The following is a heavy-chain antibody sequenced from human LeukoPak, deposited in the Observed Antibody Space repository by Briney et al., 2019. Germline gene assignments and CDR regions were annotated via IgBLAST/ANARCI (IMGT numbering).Heavy chain of an antibody. CDR2: ISGSGGST. CDR1: GFTFSSYA. V-gene: IGHV3-23*01. J-gene: IGHJ5*02. Sequence: PGGSLRLSCAASGFTFSSYAMSWVRQAPGKGLEWVSAISGSGGSTYYADSVKGRFTISRDNAKNSLYLQMNSLRAEDTAVYYCARDKESYDFWSGYSRGSLNWFDPWGQGTLVTVSS. D-gene: IGHD3-3*01. CDR3: ARDKESYDFWSGYSRGSLNWFDP.